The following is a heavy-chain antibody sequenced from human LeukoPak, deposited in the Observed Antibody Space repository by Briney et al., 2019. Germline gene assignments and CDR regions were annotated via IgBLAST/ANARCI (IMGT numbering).Heavy chain of an antibody. D-gene: IGHD3-22*01. Sequence: GGSLRLSCAASGFTFSDYYMSWIRQAPGKGLEWVSYISGSGTTIYYADSVKGRFTISRDNAKNSLYLQMNSLRAEDTAVYYCAREYYYDSSGYYYGYYYYGMGVWGQGTTVTVSS. CDR2: ISGSGTTI. CDR1: GFTFSDYY. V-gene: IGHV3-11*01. CDR3: AREYYYDSSGYYYGYYYYGMGV. J-gene: IGHJ6*02.